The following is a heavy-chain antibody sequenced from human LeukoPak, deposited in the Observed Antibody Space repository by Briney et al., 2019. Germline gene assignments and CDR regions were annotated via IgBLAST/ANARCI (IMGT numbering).Heavy chain of an antibody. Sequence: SETLSLTCTVSGGSISSYYWSWIRQPPGKGLEWIGYIYYSGTTDYNPSLKSRVTISVDTSKNQFSLKVTSVSAADTAVYYCARIMQTPWGMDVWGQGTTVTASS. D-gene: IGHD4-23*01. J-gene: IGHJ6*02. V-gene: IGHV4-59*01. CDR1: GGSISSYY. CDR2: IYYSGTT. CDR3: ARIMQTPWGMDV.